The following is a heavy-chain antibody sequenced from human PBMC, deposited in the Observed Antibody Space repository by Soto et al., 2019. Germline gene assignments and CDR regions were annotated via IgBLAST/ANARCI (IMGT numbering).Heavy chain of an antibody. CDR2: IYPGGTT. J-gene: IGHJ4*02. CDR3: ARARDGYNFLYEPT. Sequence: LRLSCTASGFTISNNYMSWVRQAPGKGLEWVSVIYPGGTTYYADSVKGRFTISRDNSKKTLHLQMSSLRAEDTAVYFCARARDGYNFLYEPTWGQGTLVTVSS. CDR1: GFTISNNY. D-gene: IGHD5-18*01. V-gene: IGHV3-53*01.